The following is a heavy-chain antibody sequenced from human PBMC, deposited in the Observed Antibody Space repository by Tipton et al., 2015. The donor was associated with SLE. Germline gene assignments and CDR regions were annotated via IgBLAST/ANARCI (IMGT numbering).Heavy chain of an antibody. Sequence: TLSLTCTVSGGSISSSSYYWSWIRQPPGKGLDWIGEINHSGSTNYNPSLKSRVTISVDTSKNQFSLKLSSVTAADTAVYYCARETGIGSFDLWGRGTLVTVSS. CDR1: GGSISSSSYY. V-gene: IGHV4-39*07. D-gene: IGHD3-10*01. CDR3: ARETGIGSFDL. J-gene: IGHJ2*01. CDR2: INHSGST.